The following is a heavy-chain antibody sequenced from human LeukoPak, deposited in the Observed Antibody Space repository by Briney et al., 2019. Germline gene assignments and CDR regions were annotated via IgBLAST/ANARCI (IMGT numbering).Heavy chain of an antibody. D-gene: IGHD5-18*01. V-gene: IGHV4-59*01. CDR3: ARDKMDSYGFYYYYMDV. CDR2: IYYSGST. CDR1: GGSISSYY. Sequence: SETLSLTRTVSGGSISSYYWSWIRQPPGKGLEWIGYIYYSGSTNYNPSLKSRVTISVDTSKNQFSLKLSSVTAADTAVYYCARDKMDSYGFYYYYMDVWGKGTTVTVSS. J-gene: IGHJ6*03.